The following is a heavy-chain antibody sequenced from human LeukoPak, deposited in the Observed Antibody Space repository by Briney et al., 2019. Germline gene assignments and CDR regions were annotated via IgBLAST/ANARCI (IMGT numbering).Heavy chain of an antibody. Sequence: ASVKVSCKASGYTFTGYYMHWVRQAPGQGLEWMGWINPNSGGTNYAQKLQGRVTMTTDTSTSTAYMELRSLRSDDTAVYYCARDAREWEQYDYWGQGTLVTVSS. D-gene: IGHD1-26*01. CDR1: GYTFTGYY. J-gene: IGHJ4*02. CDR2: INPNSGGT. CDR3: ARDAREWEQYDY. V-gene: IGHV1-2*02.